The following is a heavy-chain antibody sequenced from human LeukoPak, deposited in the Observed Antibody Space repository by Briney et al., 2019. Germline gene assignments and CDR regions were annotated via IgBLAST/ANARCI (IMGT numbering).Heavy chain of an antibody. CDR3: ARDSGPFYDYVWGTYHFDY. J-gene: IGHJ4*02. Sequence: HPGGSLRLSCTASGFTFSTYTMHWVRQAPGKGLEGVAIISYDRSNKYYTDSVTGRFTISRDNSKNTLYLQMNSLRIEDTAVYYCARDSGPFYDYVWGTYHFDYWGQGTLVTVSS. CDR2: ISYDRSNK. V-gene: IGHV3-30-3*01. D-gene: IGHD3-16*02. CDR1: GFTFSTYT.